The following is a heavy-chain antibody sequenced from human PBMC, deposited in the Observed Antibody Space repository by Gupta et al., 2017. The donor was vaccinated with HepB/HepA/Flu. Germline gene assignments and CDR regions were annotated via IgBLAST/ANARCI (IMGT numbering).Heavy chain of an antibody. Sequence: EVQLLESGGGLVQPGGSLRLSCAASGFTFSSCAMSWVRQAPGKGLEWVSAISGNGGGTSHADSVKGRFTISRDNSKNMLYLQMNSLRAEDTAVYYCAKSGHQLLYTLNWFDPWGQGTLVTVSS. CDR1: GFTFSSCA. D-gene: IGHD2-2*02. V-gene: IGHV3-23*01. J-gene: IGHJ5*02. CDR2: ISGNGGGT. CDR3: AKSGHQLLYTLNWFDP.